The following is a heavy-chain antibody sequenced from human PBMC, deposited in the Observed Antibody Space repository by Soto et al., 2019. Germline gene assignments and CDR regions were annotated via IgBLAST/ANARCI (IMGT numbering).Heavy chain of an antibody. CDR3: ARDLQAGADYVNWFAP. J-gene: IGHJ5*02. CDR2: IAYDGSNK. V-gene: IGHV3-30*04. D-gene: IGHD4-17*01. Sequence: QVQLVESGGGVVQPGRSLRLSCAASGFSISRSAMHWVRQAPGKGLEWVAVIAYDGSNKWYADSAKGRFTISRDNSKNTLYLHMSSLRGEDTAVYYCARDLQAGADYVNWFAPGGQGTLVTVSS. CDR1: GFSISRSA.